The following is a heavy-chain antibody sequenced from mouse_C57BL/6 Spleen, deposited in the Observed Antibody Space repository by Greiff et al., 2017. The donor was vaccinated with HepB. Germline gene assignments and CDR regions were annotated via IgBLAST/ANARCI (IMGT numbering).Heavy chain of an antibody. D-gene: IGHD2-4*01. CDR3: ARPKDYDYDDYFDY. Sequence: DVMLVESGGGLVKPGGSLKLSCAASGFTFSDYGMHWVRQAPEKGLEWVAYISSGSSTIYYADTVKGRFTISRDNAKNTLFLQMTSLRSEDTAMYYCARPKDYDYDDYFDYWGQGTTLTVSS. V-gene: IGHV5-17*01. CDR1: GFTFSDYG. J-gene: IGHJ2*01. CDR2: ISSGSSTI.